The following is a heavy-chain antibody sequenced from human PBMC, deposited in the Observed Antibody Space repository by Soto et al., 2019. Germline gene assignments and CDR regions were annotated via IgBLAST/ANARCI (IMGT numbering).Heavy chain of an antibody. Sequence: QVQLVESGGGVVQPGRSLRLSCAASGFTFSSYAMHWVRQAPGKGLEWVAVISYDGSNKYYADSVKGRFTIDRDNSKNTLYLQMNSLRAEDTAVYYCARAIQLWAGTFDYWGQGTLVTVSS. V-gene: IGHV3-30-3*01. CDR2: ISYDGSNK. CDR1: GFTFSSYA. D-gene: IGHD5-18*01. CDR3: ARAIQLWAGTFDY. J-gene: IGHJ4*02.